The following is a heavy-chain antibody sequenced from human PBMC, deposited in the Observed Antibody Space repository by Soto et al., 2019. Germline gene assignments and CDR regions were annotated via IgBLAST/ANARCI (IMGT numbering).Heavy chain of an antibody. Sequence: QVQLVQSGAEVKKPGSSVKVSCKASGGTFSSYTISWVRQAPGQGLEWMGRIIPILGIANYAQKFQGRVTTTADKSTSTAYMELRSLRSEDTAVYYCARVEYSSSSRQDIYYYYYMDVWGKGTTVTVSS. CDR1: GGTFSSYT. V-gene: IGHV1-69*02. CDR2: IIPILGIA. D-gene: IGHD6-6*01. CDR3: ARVEYSSSSRQDIYYYYYMDV. J-gene: IGHJ6*03.